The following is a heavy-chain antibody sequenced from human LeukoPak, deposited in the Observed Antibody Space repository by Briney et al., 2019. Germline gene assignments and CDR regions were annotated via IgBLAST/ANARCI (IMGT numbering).Heavy chain of an antibody. CDR2: ISSSSSYI. CDR1: GFTFSSYS. J-gene: IGHJ4*02. V-gene: IGHV3-21*01. Sequence: GGSLRLSCAASGFTFSSYSMNWVRQAPGKGLEWVSSISSSSSYIYYADSVKGRFTISRDNAKNSLYLQMNSLRAEDTAVYYCARSPPLAAAVFDYWGQGTLVTVSS. D-gene: IGHD6-13*01. CDR3: ARSPPLAAAVFDY.